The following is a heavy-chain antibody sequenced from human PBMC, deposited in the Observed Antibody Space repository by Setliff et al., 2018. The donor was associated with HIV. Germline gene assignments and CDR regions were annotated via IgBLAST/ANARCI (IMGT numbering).Heavy chain of an antibody. CDR1: GGSFTNYH. CDR3: ARGLGMVEATTPFDY. Sequence: SETLSLTCAVQGGSFTNYHWTWIRQPPGKGLEWIGEIDHSGSSNYNPSLKSRVTLSVDTSKNQFSLTLTSVTAADTAVYYCARGLGMVEATTPFDYWGQGTLVTVSS. J-gene: IGHJ4*02. V-gene: IGHV4-34*01. D-gene: IGHD1-26*01. CDR2: IDHSGSS.